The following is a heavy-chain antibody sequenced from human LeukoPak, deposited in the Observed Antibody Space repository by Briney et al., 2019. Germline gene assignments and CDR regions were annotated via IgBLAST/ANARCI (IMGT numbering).Heavy chain of an antibody. CDR1: GFTFSSYS. J-gene: IGHJ4*02. D-gene: IGHD2-21*01. Sequence: GGSLRLSCAASGFTFSSYSMNWVRQAPGKGLEWVSYISISGSTIYYADSVKGRFTISRDNAKNSLYLHMNSLRAEDTAEYYCARRYCGGDCSFDYWGQGTLVTVSS. CDR3: ARRYCGGDCSFDY. V-gene: IGHV3-48*01. CDR2: ISISGSTI.